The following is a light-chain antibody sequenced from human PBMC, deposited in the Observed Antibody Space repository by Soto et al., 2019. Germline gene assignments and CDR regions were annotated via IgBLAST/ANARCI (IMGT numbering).Light chain of an antibody. V-gene: IGKV1-6*01. CDR3: LQDHNYPLT. CDR1: QGIGND. CDR2: AAS. J-gene: IGKJ4*01. Sequence: GDRVTITCRASQGIGNDVGWYQQKPGKAPMLLIYAASSLQSGVPSRFSGNRSGTDFTLTISSLQPEDFATYYCLQDHNYPLTFGGGTKVEIK.